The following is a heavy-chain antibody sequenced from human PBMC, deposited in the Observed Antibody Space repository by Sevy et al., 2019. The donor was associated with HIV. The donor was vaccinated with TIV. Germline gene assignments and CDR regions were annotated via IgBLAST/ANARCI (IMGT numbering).Heavy chain of an antibody. CDR1: GYTFNTYG. CDR2: ISSYYGNT. D-gene: IGHD1-26*01. J-gene: IGHJ6*02. CDR3: AGERTRWEQVVEYYLGMDV. V-gene: IGHV1-18*01. Sequence: ASVKVSCKASGYTFNTYGISWVRQAPGQGLEWMGWISSYYGNTNFAQKFQGRVTMTTDTITNTAYMELTSLRSDDTAVYYCAGERTRWEQVVEYYLGMDVWGQGTPVTVSS.